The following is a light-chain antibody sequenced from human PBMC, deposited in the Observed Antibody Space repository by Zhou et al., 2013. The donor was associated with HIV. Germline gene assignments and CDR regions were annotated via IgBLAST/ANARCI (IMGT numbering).Light chain of an antibody. V-gene: IGKV1-39*01. CDR2: AAS. CDR3: QQYSNVPPYT. J-gene: IGKJ2*01. Sequence: DIQMTQSPSSLSASVGDRVTITCRASQSISSYLNWYQQKPGKAPKLLIYAASSLQSGVPSRFSGSGSGTDFTLTISSLQPEDIATYYCQQYSNVPPYTFGQGTKLDIK. CDR1: QSISSY.